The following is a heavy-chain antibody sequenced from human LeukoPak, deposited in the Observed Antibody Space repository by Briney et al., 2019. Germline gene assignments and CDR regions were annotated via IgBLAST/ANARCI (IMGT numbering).Heavy chain of an antibody. CDR3: AKEGAYPIITYDS. V-gene: IGHV3-7*01. Sequence: GGSLRLSCAASGFTFSSYWMNWVRQAPGKGLEWVANIKRDGNEKNYVDSVKGRFSISRDNAKSSLYLQMDSLRDAATAVYYCAKEGAYPIITYDSWGQGALVTVSS. CDR1: GFTFSSYW. D-gene: IGHD3-10*01. CDR2: IKRDGNEK. J-gene: IGHJ5*01.